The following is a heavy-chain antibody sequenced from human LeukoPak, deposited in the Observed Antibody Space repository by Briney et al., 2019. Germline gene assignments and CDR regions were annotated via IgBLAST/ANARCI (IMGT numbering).Heavy chain of an antibody. V-gene: IGHV1-18*01. CDR1: GYTFTSYG. CDR2: ISAYNGNT. CDR3: ARSPPYSSSSSPYYYYYGMDV. J-gene: IGHJ6*02. Sequence: ASVKVSCKASGYTFTSYGISWVRQAPGQGLEWMGWISAYNGNTNHAQKLQGRVTMTTDTSTSTAYMELRSLRSDDTAVYYCARSPPYSSSSSPYYYYYGMDVWGQGTTVTVSS. D-gene: IGHD6-6*01.